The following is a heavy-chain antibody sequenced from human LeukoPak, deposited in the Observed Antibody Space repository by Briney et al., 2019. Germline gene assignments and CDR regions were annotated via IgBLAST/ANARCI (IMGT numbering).Heavy chain of an antibody. J-gene: IGHJ5*02. D-gene: IGHD3-22*01. CDR3: ASNYYDSSGYYYGTP. V-gene: IGHV3-21*01. Sequence: PGGSLRLSCAASGFTFSSYSMNWVRQAPGKGLEWVSSISSSSSYTYYADSVKGRFTISRDNAKNSLYLQMNSLRAEDTAVYYCASNYYDSSGYYYGTPWGQGTLVTVPS. CDR1: GFTFSSYS. CDR2: ISSSSSYT.